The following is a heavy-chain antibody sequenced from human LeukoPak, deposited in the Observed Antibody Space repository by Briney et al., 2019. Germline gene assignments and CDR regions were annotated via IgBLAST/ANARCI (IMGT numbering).Heavy chain of an antibody. CDR1: GYTFTSYD. CDR2: MNPNCGNT. Sequence: ASVKVSCTASGYTFTSYDINWVRQATGQGLEWMGWMNPNCGNTGYAQKFQGRVTITRNTSISTAYMELSSLRSEDTAVYYCARVFSYYYYYMDVWGKGTTVTVSS. CDR3: ARVFSYYYYYMDV. V-gene: IGHV1-8*03. J-gene: IGHJ6*03.